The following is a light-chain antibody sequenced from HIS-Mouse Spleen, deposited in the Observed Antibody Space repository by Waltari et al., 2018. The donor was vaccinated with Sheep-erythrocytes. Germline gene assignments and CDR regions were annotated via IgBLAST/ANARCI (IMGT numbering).Light chain of an antibody. Sequence: QSSLTHPRSVSGSPGQSFTLSCTRTSSDVCGDTYFSWYQQHPGKAPKLMIYDVSNRPSGVPDRFSGSKSGNTASLTISGLQAEDEADYYCCSYAGSYNHVFATGTKVTVL. CDR2: DVS. CDR3: CSYAGSYNHV. J-gene: IGLJ1*01. V-gene: IGLV2-11*01. CDR1: SSDVCGDTY.